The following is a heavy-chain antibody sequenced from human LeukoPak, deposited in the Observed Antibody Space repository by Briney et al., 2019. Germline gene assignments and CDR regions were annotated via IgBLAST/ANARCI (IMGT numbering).Heavy chain of an antibody. CDR3: ARDIEAIVVVVAATYNWFDP. V-gene: IGHV1-69*04. Sequence: SVKVSCKASGGTFSSYAISWVRQAPGQGLEWMGRIIPILGIANYAQKFQGRVTITADKSTSTAYMELSSLRSEDTAVYYCARDIEAIVVVVAATYNWFDPWGQGTLVTVSS. D-gene: IGHD2-15*01. CDR2: IIPILGIA. J-gene: IGHJ5*02. CDR1: GGTFSSYA.